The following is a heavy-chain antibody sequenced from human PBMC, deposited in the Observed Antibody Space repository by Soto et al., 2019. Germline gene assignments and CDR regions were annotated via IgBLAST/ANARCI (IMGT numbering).Heavy chain of an antibody. CDR2: ISYDGSNK. CDR1: DFTFSSYG. Sequence: QVPLVESGGGVVQPGRSLRLSCAASDFTFSSYGMHWVRQAPGKGLEWVAVISYDGSNKYYADSVKGRLTISRDNSKNTLYLQMNSLRGEDTAVYYCAKDNGSGCDWLRVGDASDIWGQGTMVTVSS. D-gene: IGHD5-12*01. CDR3: AKDNGSGCDWLRVGDASDI. V-gene: IGHV3-30*18. J-gene: IGHJ3*02.